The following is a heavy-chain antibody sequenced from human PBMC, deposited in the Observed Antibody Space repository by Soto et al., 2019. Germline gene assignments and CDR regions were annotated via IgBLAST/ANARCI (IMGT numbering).Heavy chain of an antibody. CDR2: INPNSGGT. V-gene: IGHV1-2*04. J-gene: IGHJ3*02. D-gene: IGHD3-22*01. CDR1: GYTFTGYY. CDR3: AREGYLGSSGYYYGAFDI. Sequence: GASVKVSCKASGYTFTGYYMHWVRQAPGQGLEWMGWINPNSGGTNYAQKFQGWVTMTRDTSISTAYMELSRLRSDDTAVYYCAREGYLGSSGYYYGAFDIWGQGTMVTVSS.